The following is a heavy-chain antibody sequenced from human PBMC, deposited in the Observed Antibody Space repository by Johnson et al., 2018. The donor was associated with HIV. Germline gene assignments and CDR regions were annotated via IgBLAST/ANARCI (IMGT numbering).Heavy chain of an antibody. CDR2: ISSSGYTI. J-gene: IGHJ3*02. CDR1: GFTFSDYE. D-gene: IGHD1-26*01. Sequence: VQLVESGGGLVQPGGSLRLSCAASGFTFSDYELNWVRQAPGKGLQWVSYISSSGYTIYYADSVKGRFTISRDNAKNSLFLQMNSLRAEDTAVYYCAREIIVVPTTSDSDAFDIWGQGTIVTVSS. V-gene: IGHV3-48*03. CDR3: AREIIVVPTTSDSDAFDI.